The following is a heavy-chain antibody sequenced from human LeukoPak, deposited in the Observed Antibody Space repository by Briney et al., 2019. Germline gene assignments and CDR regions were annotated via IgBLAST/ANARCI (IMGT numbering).Heavy chain of an antibody. Sequence: GGSLRLSCAASGFTFNSYSMNWVRQAPGKGLEWVSYISSSSNSIYYADSVKGRFTISRDNAKNSLYLQMNSLRAEDTAVYYCARDASHITMIVVVFYYYYMDVWGKGTTVTVSS. V-gene: IGHV3-48*04. CDR2: ISSSSNSI. D-gene: IGHD3-22*01. CDR3: ARDASHITMIVVVFYYYYMDV. J-gene: IGHJ6*03. CDR1: GFTFNSYS.